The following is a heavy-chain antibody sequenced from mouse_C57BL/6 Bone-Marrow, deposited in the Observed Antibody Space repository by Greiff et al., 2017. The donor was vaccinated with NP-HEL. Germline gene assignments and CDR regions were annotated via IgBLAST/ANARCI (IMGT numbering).Heavy chain of an antibody. J-gene: IGHJ3*01. V-gene: IGHV1-76*01. D-gene: IGHD2-4*01. Sequence: QVQLQQSGAELVRPGASVKLSCKASGYTFTDYYINWVKQRPGQGLEWIARIYPGSGNTYYNEKFKGKATLTAEKSSSTAYMQLSSLTSEDSAVYFCAREGLRPFAYWGQGTLVTVSA. CDR1: GYTFTDYY. CDR2: IYPGSGNT. CDR3: AREGLRPFAY.